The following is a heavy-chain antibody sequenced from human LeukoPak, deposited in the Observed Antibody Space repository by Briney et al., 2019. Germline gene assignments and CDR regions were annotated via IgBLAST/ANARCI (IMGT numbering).Heavy chain of an antibody. CDR1: GYNFITYG. Sequence: VASVKVSCKASGYNFITYGITWVRQAPGQGLEWMGWITDHNGDTHYAQKFQGRVTMTTDTSTSTAYMELRSLRSDDTAVYYCARGRLEPPDYWGQGTLVTVSS. CDR3: ARGRLEPPDY. J-gene: IGHJ4*02. CDR2: ITDHNGDT. V-gene: IGHV1-18*01. D-gene: IGHD1-1*01.